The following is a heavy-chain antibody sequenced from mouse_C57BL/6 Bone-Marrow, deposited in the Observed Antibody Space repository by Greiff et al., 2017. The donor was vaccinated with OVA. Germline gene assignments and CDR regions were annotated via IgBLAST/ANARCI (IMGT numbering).Heavy chain of an antibody. Sequence: VQVVESGAELVRPGASVTLSCKASGYTFTDYEMHWVKQTPVHGLEWIGAIDPETGGTAYNPKFKGKAILTADKSSSTAYMALRSLTSEDSAVYYCTRGYSNYYAMDYWGQGTSVTVSS. J-gene: IGHJ4*01. D-gene: IGHD2-5*01. V-gene: IGHV1-15*01. CDR2: IDPETGGT. CDR1: GYTFTDYE. CDR3: TRGYSNYYAMDY.